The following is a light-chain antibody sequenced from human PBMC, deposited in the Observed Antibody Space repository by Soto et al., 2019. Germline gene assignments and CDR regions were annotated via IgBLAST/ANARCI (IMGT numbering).Light chain of an antibody. CDR1: QSVSSN. V-gene: IGKV3-15*01. Sequence: EIVMTQSPATLSVSPGERATLSCRASQSVSSNLAWYQQKPGQAPRLLIYGASTRATGIPARFSGSVSGTEFTHTISSLQSEDFAVSYCQQYNNWPGFTFGPGTKLDIK. CDR2: GAS. CDR3: QQYNNWPGFT. J-gene: IGKJ3*01.